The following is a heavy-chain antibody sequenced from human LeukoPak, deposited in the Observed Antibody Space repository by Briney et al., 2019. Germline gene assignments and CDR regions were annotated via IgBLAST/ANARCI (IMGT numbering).Heavy chain of an antibody. Sequence: PSEALSLTCAVYGGSFSGYYWSWIRQPPGKGLEWIGEINHSGSTNYNPSLKSRVTISVDTSKNQFSLKLSSVTAAGTAVYYCARGGWSSGNLKYFDYWGQGTLVTVSS. CDR2: INHSGST. CDR1: GGSFSGYY. D-gene: IGHD4-23*01. CDR3: ARGGWSSGNLKYFDY. J-gene: IGHJ4*02. V-gene: IGHV4-34*01.